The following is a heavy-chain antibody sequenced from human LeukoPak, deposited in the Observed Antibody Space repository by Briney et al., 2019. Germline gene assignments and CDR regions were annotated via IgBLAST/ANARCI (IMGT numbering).Heavy chain of an antibody. CDR1: GFTFSSYS. Sequence: GGSLRLSCAASGFTFSSYSMNWVRQTPGKGLEWVSSISSSSSYIYYADSVKGRFTISRDNAKNSLYLQMNSLRAEDTAGYYCARDFKAGFGEFPIDYWGQGTLVTVSS. CDR3: ARDFKAGFGEFPIDY. V-gene: IGHV3-21*01. CDR2: ISSSSSYI. J-gene: IGHJ4*02. D-gene: IGHD3-10*01.